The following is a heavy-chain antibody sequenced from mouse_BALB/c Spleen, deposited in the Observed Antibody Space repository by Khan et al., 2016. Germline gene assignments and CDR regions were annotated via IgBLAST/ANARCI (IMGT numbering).Heavy chain of an antibody. J-gene: IGHJ4*01. CDR2: ISCYNGAT. Sequence: LVKTGASVKISCKASGYSFTGYYIHWVKQSHGKGLEWIGYISCYNGATNYNQKFRGKATFTVDTSSSTAYMQFNSLTSEDSAVYYRARGDYDGYYAMDYWGQGTSVTVSS. CDR1: GYSFTGYY. V-gene: IGHV1S34*01. CDR3: ARGDYDGYYAMDY. D-gene: IGHD2-4*01.